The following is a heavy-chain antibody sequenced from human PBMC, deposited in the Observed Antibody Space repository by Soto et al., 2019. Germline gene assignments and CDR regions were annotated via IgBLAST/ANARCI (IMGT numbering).Heavy chain of an antibody. J-gene: IGHJ4*02. CDR1: GDSISSISYC. Sequence: SETLSLPCTVSGDSISSISYCWGWIRQPPGKGLEWIGSIYYSGSTYYNPSLKGRFTISRDNAKNSLYLQMNSLRAEDSAVYYCARGIHNNYGVTPDYWVQGTLVTVSS. CDR3: ARGIHNNYGVTPDY. D-gene: IGHD2-8*01. CDR2: IYYSGST. V-gene: IGHV4-39*07.